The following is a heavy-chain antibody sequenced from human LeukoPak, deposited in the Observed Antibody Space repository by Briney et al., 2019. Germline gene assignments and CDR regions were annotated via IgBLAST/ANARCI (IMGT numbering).Heavy chain of an antibody. CDR3: ARDPLGAPYYFDY. D-gene: IGHD3-16*01. J-gene: IGHJ4*02. V-gene: IGHV3-21*01. CDR2: ISSSSSYI. Sequence: GGSLRLSCAASGFTFSSYSMNWVRQAPGKGLEWVSSISSSSSYIYYADSVKGRFTISGDNAKNSLYLQMNSLRAEDTAVYYCARDPLGAPYYFDYWGQGTLVTVSS. CDR1: GFTFSSYS.